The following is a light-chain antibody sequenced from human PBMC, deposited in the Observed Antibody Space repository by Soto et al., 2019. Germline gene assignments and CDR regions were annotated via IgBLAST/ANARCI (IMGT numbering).Light chain of an antibody. CDR2: RNN. V-gene: IGLV1-47*01. CDR1: SSNIGSNY. Sequence: QSVLTQPPSASGTPGQRVTISCSGSSSNIGSNYVFWYQQVPRTAPKLLISRNNQRPSGVPARFSGSKSGTSASLAISGLRSEDEADYYCAAWDDSLSVLWVFGGGTKLTVL. J-gene: IGLJ3*02. CDR3: AAWDDSLSVLWV.